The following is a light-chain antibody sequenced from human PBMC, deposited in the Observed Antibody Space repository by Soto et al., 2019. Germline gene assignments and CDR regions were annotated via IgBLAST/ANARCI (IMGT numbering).Light chain of an antibody. V-gene: IGKV3-20*01. CDR3: QQYGSSPIT. CDR2: GAS. Sequence: EILMTQSPATLSVSPGDRATLSCRFSQSAYSSYLSWYQQKPGQAPRLLIYGASNRATGIPDRFSGSGSGTDFTLTISRLEPEDFAVYYCQQYGSSPITFGQGTRLEIK. J-gene: IGKJ5*01. CDR1: QSAYSSY.